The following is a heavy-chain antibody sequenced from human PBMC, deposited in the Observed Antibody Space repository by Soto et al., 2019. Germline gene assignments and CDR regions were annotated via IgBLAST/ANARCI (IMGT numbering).Heavy chain of an antibody. CDR3: ARQYHGSGYWFDY. J-gene: IGHJ4*02. CDR1: GGSISSDFYY. CDR2: IYYSGST. V-gene: IGHV4-31*03. D-gene: IGHD3-22*01. Sequence: QVQLQESGPGLVKPSQTLSLTCTVSGGSISSDFYYWTWIRQHPGKGLEWIGYIYYSGSTYYNPSIKSRIXXSXDXXKNQFSRKLSSVTAADTAVYYCARQYHGSGYWFDYWGQGTLVTVSS.